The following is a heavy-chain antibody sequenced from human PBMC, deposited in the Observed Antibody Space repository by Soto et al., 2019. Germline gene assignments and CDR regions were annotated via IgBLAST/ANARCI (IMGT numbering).Heavy chain of an antibody. J-gene: IGHJ4*02. Sequence: GGSMRLSCAASGFTFSNYGMHWVRQAPGKGLEWVAVIWYDGSNKYYADSVKGRFTISRDNSKNTLYLQMNSLRAEDTAVYYCAREDYGDSHDYWGQGTLVTVSS. D-gene: IGHD4-17*01. CDR2: IWYDGSNK. V-gene: IGHV3-33*01. CDR1: GFTFSNYG. CDR3: AREDYGDSHDY.